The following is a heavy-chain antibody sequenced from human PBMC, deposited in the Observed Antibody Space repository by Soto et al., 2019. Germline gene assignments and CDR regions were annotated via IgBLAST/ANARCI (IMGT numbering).Heavy chain of an antibody. J-gene: IGHJ4*02. CDR3: AREARYSYGYDY. Sequence: QVQLVESGGALVKPGGSLRLSCAASGFTFSDYYMTWIRQAPGKGLEWVSYISSSGSSIYYADSVKGRFTISRDNAKNSLYQRMNSVRAEDTAVYYCAREARYSYGYDYWGQGTLVTVSS. D-gene: IGHD5-18*01. CDR2: ISSSGSSI. CDR1: GFTFSDYY. V-gene: IGHV3-11*01.